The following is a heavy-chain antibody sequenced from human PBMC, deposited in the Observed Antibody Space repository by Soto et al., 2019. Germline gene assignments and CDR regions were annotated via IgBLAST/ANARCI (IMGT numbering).Heavy chain of an antibody. CDR3: AREWGYSYGPFFDY. CDR1: SYTFTSYP. Sequence: ASVKDSCKGSSYTFTSYPMHWVRQAPGQGLEWMRGINAGNGNKKYSQKFQGRVTITRDTSASTAYMELSSLRSEDTSVYYCAREWGYSYGPFFDYWGQGTLVTVFS. CDR2: INAGNGNK. J-gene: IGHJ4*02. V-gene: IGHV1-3*01. D-gene: IGHD5-18*01.